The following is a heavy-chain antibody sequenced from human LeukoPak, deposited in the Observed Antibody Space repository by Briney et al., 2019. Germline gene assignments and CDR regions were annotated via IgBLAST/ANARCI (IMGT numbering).Heavy chain of an antibody. Sequence: SQTLSLTCAGSGDSISSGGFSWSWIRQPPGKGLEWIGYIYHSGSTHYNPSLKSRITISVDRSKNQFSLNLTSVTAAATAVYYCARTPCSGGSCYPDYWGQGTLVTVSS. CDR2: IYHSGST. CDR3: ARTPCSGGSCYPDY. CDR1: GDSISSGGFS. J-gene: IGHJ4*02. V-gene: IGHV4-30-2*01. D-gene: IGHD2-15*01.